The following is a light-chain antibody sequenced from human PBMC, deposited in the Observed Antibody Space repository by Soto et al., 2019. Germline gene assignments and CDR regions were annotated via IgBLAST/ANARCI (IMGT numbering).Light chain of an antibody. Sequence: QSALTQPPSAYGSPRQSVTISCTGTSSDVGGYNYVSWYQQHPGKAPKLMIYEVSKRPSGVPDRFSGSKSGNTASLTVSGLQAEDEADYYCSSYAGSNNLYVFGTGTKLTVL. CDR2: EVS. J-gene: IGLJ1*01. CDR1: SSDVGGYNY. CDR3: SSYAGSNNLYV. V-gene: IGLV2-8*01.